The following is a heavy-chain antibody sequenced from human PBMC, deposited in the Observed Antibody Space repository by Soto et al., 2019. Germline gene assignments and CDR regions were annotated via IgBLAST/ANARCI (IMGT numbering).Heavy chain of an antibody. CDR2: ISGSAGKT. J-gene: IGHJ6*02. Sequence: GSLRLSCTASGFTFTSYAMTWVRQAPGKGLEWVSTISGSAGKTYYADSVRGRFTISRDNSKDALYLQMNSLTAEDTATYYCTKDWTGNTCPCMDVWGQGTTVTVSS. D-gene: IGHD2-8*02. CDR1: GFTFTSYA. V-gene: IGHV3-23*01. CDR3: TKDWTGNTCPCMDV.